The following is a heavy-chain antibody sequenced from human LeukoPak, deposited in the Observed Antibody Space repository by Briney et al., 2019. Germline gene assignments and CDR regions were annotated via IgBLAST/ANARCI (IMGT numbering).Heavy chain of an antibody. J-gene: IGHJ1*01. CDR2: ISNDGSAK. V-gene: IGHV3-30*04. D-gene: IGHD5-18*01. CDR3: SRDGGWVHVWLPCGY. CDR1: GFTFRTHA. Sequence: GGSLRLSCVASGFTFRTHAMHWVRQAPGKGLEWVALISNDGSAKYYADSVQGRFTISRDDSKNTLYLQVHSVRPEDTAVYYWSRDGGWVHVWLPCGYWGQGTL.